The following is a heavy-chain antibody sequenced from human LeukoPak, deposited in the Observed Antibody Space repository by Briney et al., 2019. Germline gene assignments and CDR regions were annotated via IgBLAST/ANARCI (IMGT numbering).Heavy chain of an antibody. D-gene: IGHD3-22*01. V-gene: IGHV3-53*01. CDR3: AREEEVITSRVAFDI. CDR2: IYSGGST. J-gene: IGHJ3*02. Sequence: GGSLRLSCAASGFTVSSNYMSWVRQAPGKGLEWVSGIYSGGSTYYADSVKGRFTISRDNSKNTLYLQMNSLRAEDTAVYYCAREEEVITSRVAFDIWGQGTMVTVSS. CDR1: GFTVSSNY.